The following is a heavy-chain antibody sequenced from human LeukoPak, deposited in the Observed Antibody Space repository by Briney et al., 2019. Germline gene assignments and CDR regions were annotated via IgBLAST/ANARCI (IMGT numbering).Heavy chain of an antibody. Sequence: GGSLRLSCAASGFTFSSYSMNWVRQAPGKGLEWVSSISSSSRSYIYYADSVKGRFTISRDNAKNSLYLQMNSLRAEDTAVYYCARVSVAGSSYYYMDVWGKGTTVTVSS. J-gene: IGHJ6*03. D-gene: IGHD6-19*01. CDR3: ARVSVAGSSYYYMDV. CDR2: ISSSSRSYI. CDR1: GFTFSSYS. V-gene: IGHV3-21*01.